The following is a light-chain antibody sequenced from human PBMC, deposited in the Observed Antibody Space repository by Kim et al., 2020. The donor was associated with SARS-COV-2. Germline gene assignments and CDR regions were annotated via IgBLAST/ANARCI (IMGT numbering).Light chain of an antibody. V-gene: IGKV4-1*01. Sequence: ATINCKSSQSVLYSSNNKNYLAWYQQKPGQPPKLLIYWASTRESGVPDRFSGSGSGTDFTLTISSLQAEDVAVYYCEQYYSTPLTFGGGTKVDIK. CDR2: WAS. CDR1: QSVLYSSNNKNY. CDR3: EQYYSTPLT. J-gene: IGKJ4*01.